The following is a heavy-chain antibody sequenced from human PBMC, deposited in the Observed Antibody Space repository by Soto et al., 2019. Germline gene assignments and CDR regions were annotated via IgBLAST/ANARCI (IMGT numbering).Heavy chain of an antibody. CDR2: IIPIFGTA. CDR3: ARDRSYGSHGMDV. J-gene: IGHJ6*02. D-gene: IGHD5-18*01. Sequence: SVKVSCKASGGTFSSYAISWVRQAPGQGLEWMGGIIPIFGTANYAQKFQGRVTITADESTSTAYMELSSLRSEDTAVYYCARDRSYGSHGMDVWGQGTTVTVSS. CDR1: GGTFSSYA. V-gene: IGHV1-69*13.